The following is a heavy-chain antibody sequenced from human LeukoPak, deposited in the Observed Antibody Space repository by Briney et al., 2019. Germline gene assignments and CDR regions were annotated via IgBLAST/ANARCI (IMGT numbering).Heavy chain of an antibody. CDR1: GFTFSSYA. V-gene: IGHV3-23*01. CDR3: ARDCSGGSCYYYYGMDV. Sequence: PGGSLRLSCAASGFTFSSYAMSWVRQAPGKGLEWVSSISGSGGSTHYADSVKGRFTISRDSPKNTLYLQMNSLRAEDTAVYYCARDCSGGSCYYYYGMDVWGQGTTVTVSS. J-gene: IGHJ6*02. CDR2: ISGSGGST. D-gene: IGHD2-15*01.